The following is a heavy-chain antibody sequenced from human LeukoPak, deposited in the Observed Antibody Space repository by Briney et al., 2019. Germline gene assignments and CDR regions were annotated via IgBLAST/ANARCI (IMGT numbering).Heavy chain of an antibody. CDR2: FDPEDGET. Sequence: ASVKVSCKVSGYTLTELSMHWVRQAPGKGLEWMGGFDPEDGETIYAQKFQGRVTMTKDTSTDTAYMELSSLRSEDTAVYYCATASIAAAGNYYFDYWGQGTLVTVSS. D-gene: IGHD6-13*01. CDR3: ATASIAAAGNYYFDY. V-gene: IGHV1-24*01. J-gene: IGHJ4*02. CDR1: GYTLTELS.